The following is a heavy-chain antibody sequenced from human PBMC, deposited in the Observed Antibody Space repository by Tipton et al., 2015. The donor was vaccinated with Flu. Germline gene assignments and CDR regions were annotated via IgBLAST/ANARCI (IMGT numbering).Heavy chain of an antibody. CDR1: GYTFTNYD. D-gene: IGHD3-10*02. J-gene: IGHJ6*02. Sequence: QVQLVQSGAEVRKPGASVKVSCKAFGYTFTNYDMHWVRQAPGQGLEWMGIINLSTGSTGYAQKFLDRNTMTRDTSTSTVYMELTSLKPEDTAVYYCARDRTTVVRGPHGVYGMDVWGQGTTVTVSS. CDR2: INLSTGST. CDR3: ARDRTTVVRGPHGVYGMDV. V-gene: IGHV1-46*01.